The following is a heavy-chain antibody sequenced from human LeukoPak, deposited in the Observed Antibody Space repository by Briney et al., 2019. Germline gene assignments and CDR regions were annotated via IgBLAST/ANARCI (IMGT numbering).Heavy chain of an antibody. J-gene: IGHJ6*03. CDR2: INHSGST. Sequence: PSETLSLTCAVYAESFSGYYWSWIRQPPGKGLEWIGEINHSGSTNYNPSLKSRVTISVDTSKNQFSLKLSSVTAADTAVYYCAGLWFGEPYYMDVWGKGTTVTVSS. CDR3: AGLWFGEPYYMDV. V-gene: IGHV4-34*01. D-gene: IGHD3-10*01. CDR1: AESFSGYY.